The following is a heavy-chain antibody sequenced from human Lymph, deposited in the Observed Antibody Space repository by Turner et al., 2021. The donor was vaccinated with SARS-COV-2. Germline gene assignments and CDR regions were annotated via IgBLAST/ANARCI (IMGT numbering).Heavy chain of an antibody. CDR3: AKLYPTVSWEFPYGMDV. D-gene: IGHD3-16*02. CDR1: GFTFNNYA. J-gene: IGHJ6*02. V-gene: IGHV3-23*01. Sequence: EVQLLESGGGLVQPGGSLRLSCAASGFTFNNYAMSWVRQAPGKGLEWVSTISGSGGSTYYADSVKGRFIISRDNSKNTLYLQMNSLRAEDTAVYYCAKLYPTVSWEFPYGMDVWGQGTTVTVSS. CDR2: ISGSGGST.